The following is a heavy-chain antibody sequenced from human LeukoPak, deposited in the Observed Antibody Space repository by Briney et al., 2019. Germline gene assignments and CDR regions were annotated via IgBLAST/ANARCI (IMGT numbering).Heavy chain of an antibody. CDR3: ARQDLPRGYMDV. V-gene: IGHV5-51*01. J-gene: IGHJ6*03. Sequence: GESLKISCTGSGYSFTCYGIGWTRAVPGKGLEWMGIIYPGDSDTRYSPSFQGQATISADKSISTAYLQWSSLKASDTAMYYCARQDLPRGYMDVWGKGTTVTVSS. CDR2: IYPGDSDT. CDR1: GYSFTCYG.